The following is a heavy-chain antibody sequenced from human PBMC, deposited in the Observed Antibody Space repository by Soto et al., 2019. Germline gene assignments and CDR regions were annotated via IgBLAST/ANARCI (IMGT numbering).Heavy chain of an antibody. V-gene: IGHV3-15*01. CDR2: IKSKSDGGTT. J-gene: IGHJ4*02. Sequence: GGSLRLSCAASGFTFSNAWMSWVRQAPGKGLEWVGRIKSKSDGGTTDYAAPVKGRVAISRDDSSNTLYLQMNSLTTEDTGVYYCAREVFSSWYQYYFDQWGRGAPVTVSS. CDR1: GFTFSNAW. CDR3: AREVFSSWYQYYFDQ. D-gene: IGHD6-13*01.